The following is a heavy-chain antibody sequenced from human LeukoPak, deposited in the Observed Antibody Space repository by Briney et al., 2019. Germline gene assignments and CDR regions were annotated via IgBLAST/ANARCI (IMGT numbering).Heavy chain of an antibody. Sequence: HGESLKISCKGSGYSFTSYWIAWVRQMPGKGLEWMGIISPGDSDIRYSPSFQGQVTISADKSISTAYLQWSSLKASDTAMYYCARPAGNGYDSPANYWGQGTLVTVSS. J-gene: IGHJ4*02. CDR1: GYSFTSYW. CDR2: ISPGDSDI. V-gene: IGHV5-51*01. CDR3: ARPAGNGYDSPANY. D-gene: IGHD5-12*01.